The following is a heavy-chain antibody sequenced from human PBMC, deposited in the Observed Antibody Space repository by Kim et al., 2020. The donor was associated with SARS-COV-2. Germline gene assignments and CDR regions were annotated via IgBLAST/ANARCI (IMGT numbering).Heavy chain of an antibody. V-gene: IGHV3-30*01. CDR3: ARGSGSYWGSWGH. Sequence: YADSVKGRFTISRDNSKNTLYLQMNSLRAEDTAVYYCARGSGSYWGSWGHWGQGTLVTVSS. D-gene: IGHD3-10*01. J-gene: IGHJ4*02.